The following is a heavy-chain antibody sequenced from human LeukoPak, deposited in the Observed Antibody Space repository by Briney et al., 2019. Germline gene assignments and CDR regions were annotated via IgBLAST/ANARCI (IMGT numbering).Heavy chain of an antibody. CDR2: ISSSGSTI. Sequence: GGSLRLSCAASGFTFSSYEMNWVRQAPGKGLEWVSYISSSGSTIYYADSVKGRFTISRDNAKNSLYLQMNSLRAEDTAIYYCARDPYNGNYGDSYYYYMDVWGKGTTVTISS. CDR1: GFTFSSYE. CDR3: ARDPYNGNYGDSYYYYMDV. D-gene: IGHD1-26*01. J-gene: IGHJ6*03. V-gene: IGHV3-48*03.